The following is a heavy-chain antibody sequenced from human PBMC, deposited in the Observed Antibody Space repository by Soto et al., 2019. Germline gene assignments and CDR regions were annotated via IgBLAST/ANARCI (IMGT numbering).Heavy chain of an antibody. Sequence: EVQLVESGGGFVQPGRSLRLSCTASGFTFGDYPMSWVRQAPGKGLEWVGFIRSKAYGGTTEYAASVKGRFTISRDASKSIAYLQMNSLKTEDTAVYYCTSLRGILLTGYYYGMDVWGQGTTVTVSS. CDR1: GFTFGDYP. CDR3: TSLRGILLTGYYYGMDV. D-gene: IGHD3-9*01. V-gene: IGHV3-49*04. CDR2: IRSKAYGGTT. J-gene: IGHJ6*02.